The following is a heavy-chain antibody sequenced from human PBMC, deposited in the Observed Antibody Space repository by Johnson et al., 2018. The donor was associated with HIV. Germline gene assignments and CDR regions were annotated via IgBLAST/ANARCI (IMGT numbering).Heavy chain of an antibody. D-gene: IGHD1-26*01. CDR1: GFTFSSYA. V-gene: IGHV3-23*04. CDR3: AKDRVGHAVGDAFDI. CDR2: IGGGGGST. J-gene: IGHJ3*02. Sequence: VQLVESGGGLVQPGGSLRLSCAASGFTFSSYAMNWVRQAPGKGLEWVSAIGGGGGSTYYADSVKGRFTISRDDSKNTMYLQMNSLRAEDTALYYCAKDRVGHAVGDAFDIWGQGRMVTVSS.